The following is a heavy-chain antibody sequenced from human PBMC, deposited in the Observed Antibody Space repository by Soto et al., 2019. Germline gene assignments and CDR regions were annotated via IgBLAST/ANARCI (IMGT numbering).Heavy chain of an antibody. CDR2: ISYDGSNK. J-gene: IGHJ6*02. V-gene: IGHV3-30-3*01. Sequence: QVQLVESGGGVVQPGRSLRLSCAASGFTFSSYAMHWVRQAPGKGLEWVAVISYDGSNKYYADSVKGRFTISRDNSKNKLYLQMNSLRAEDTAVYYCAREYLYSIAAAGTATYYYYYGMDVWGQGTTVTVSS. CDR1: GFTFSSYA. CDR3: AREYLYSIAAAGTATYYYYYGMDV. D-gene: IGHD6-13*01.